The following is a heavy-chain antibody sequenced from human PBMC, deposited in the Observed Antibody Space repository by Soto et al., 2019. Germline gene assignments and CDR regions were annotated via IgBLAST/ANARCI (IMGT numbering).Heavy chain of an antibody. V-gene: IGHV3-30-3*01. CDR2: MSYDGTND. J-gene: IGHJ4*02. CDR1: GFTFSSYT. Sequence: QVQLVESGGGVVQPGRSLRLSCAASGFTFSSYTMHWVRLAPGKGLEWVAVMSYDGTNDYYTDSVRGRFTISRDNSKNTLDLQMNSLRPEDTAVYYCARGKYYFDFWGQGTLVTVPS. CDR3: ARGKYYFDF.